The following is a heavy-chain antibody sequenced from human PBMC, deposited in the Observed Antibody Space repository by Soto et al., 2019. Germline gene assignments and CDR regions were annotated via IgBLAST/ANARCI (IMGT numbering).Heavy chain of an antibody. CDR1: GGSISSSNW. CDR2: IYHSGST. Sequence: PSETLSLTCAVSGGSISSSNWWSWVRQPPGKGLEWIGEIYHSGSTNYNPSLKSRVTISVDKSKNQFSLKLSSVTAADTAVYYCARDPADTAMAKGYYYGMDVWGQGTTVTVSS. J-gene: IGHJ6*02. V-gene: IGHV4-4*02. D-gene: IGHD5-18*01. CDR3: ARDPADTAMAKGYYYGMDV.